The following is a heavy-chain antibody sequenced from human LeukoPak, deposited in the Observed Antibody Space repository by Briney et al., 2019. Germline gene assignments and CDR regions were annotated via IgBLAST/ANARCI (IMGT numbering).Heavy chain of an antibody. V-gene: IGHV4-59*12. CDR3: AREGYRSFDYYYYMDV. CDR2: IYYSGST. D-gene: IGHD5-12*01. J-gene: IGHJ6*03. CDR1: GGSISSYY. Sequence: PSETLSLTCTVSGGSISSYYWSWIRQPPGKGLEWIGCIYYSGSTDYNPSLKSRVTISADTSKNQFSLNLSSVTAADTAVYYCAREGYRSFDYYYYMDVWGKGTTVTVSS.